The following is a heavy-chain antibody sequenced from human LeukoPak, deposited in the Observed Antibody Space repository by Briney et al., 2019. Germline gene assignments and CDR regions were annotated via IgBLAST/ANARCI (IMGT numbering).Heavy chain of an antibody. Sequence: PGGSLRLSCAASGFTFSSYGMHWVRQAPGKGLEWVAFIRYDGSNKYYADSVKGRFTISRDNSKNTLYLQMNSLRAEDTAVYYCAKDHLWFGELLGSPNYWGQGTLVTVSS. D-gene: IGHD3-10*01. J-gene: IGHJ4*02. CDR3: AKDHLWFGELLGSPNY. V-gene: IGHV3-30*02. CDR1: GFTFSSYG. CDR2: IRYDGSNK.